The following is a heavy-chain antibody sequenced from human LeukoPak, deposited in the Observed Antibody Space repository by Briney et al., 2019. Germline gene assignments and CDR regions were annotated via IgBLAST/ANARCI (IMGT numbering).Heavy chain of an antibody. V-gene: IGHV3-23*01. J-gene: IGHJ4*02. Sequence: GGSLRLSCAASGFTFSSYAMSWVRQAPGKGLEWVSAISGSGGSTYYADSVKGRFTISRDNSKNTLYLQMNSLRAEDTAVYYCAKVHPEYYYDSSGYYAVYWGQGTLVTVSS. CDR2: ISGSGGST. D-gene: IGHD3-22*01. CDR1: GFTFSSYA. CDR3: AKVHPEYYYDSSGYYAVY.